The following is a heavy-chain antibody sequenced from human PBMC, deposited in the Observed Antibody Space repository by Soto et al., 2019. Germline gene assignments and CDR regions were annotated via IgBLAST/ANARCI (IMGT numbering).Heavy chain of an antibody. Sequence: EVQLVESGGGLVQPGRSLRLSCAASGFTFDDYAMHWFRRVPGKGLEWVSSISWNSNIIGYADSVKGRFTISRDNAKNSLYLQMNSLRPEDTALYYCAKGGPDGFCSGGRCYFDYWGQGTLVTVSS. CDR1: GFTFDDYA. D-gene: IGHD2-15*01. J-gene: IGHJ4*02. CDR3: AKGGPDGFCSGGRCYFDY. CDR2: ISWNSNII. V-gene: IGHV3-9*01.